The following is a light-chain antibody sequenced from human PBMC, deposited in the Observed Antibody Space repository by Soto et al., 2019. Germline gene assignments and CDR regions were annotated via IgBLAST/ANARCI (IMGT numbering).Light chain of an antibody. CDR2: KAS. CDR3: QQYNSHFYS. V-gene: IGKV1-5*03. J-gene: IGKJ2*03. Sequence: DIQMTQSPATLSASVGDRVTITCRSSQSISGWLAWYQQKPGKAPNLLVYKASTLESGVPSRFSGSGSGTEFTLTISSLQPDDFATYYCQQYNSHFYSFGQGTKLELK. CDR1: QSISGW.